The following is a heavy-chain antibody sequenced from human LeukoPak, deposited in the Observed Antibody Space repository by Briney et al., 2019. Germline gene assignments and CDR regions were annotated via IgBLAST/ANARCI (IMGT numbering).Heavy chain of an antibody. CDR2: ITSSSSYI. V-gene: IGHV3-21*01. D-gene: IGHD3-16*01. J-gene: IGHJ4*02. CDR3: ARVNGLYYFDY. Sequence: GGSLRLSCAASGFTFRTYSMNWVRQAPGKGLAWVSSITSSSSYIYYADSVKGRFTISRDNAKNSLYLQMSSLRAEDTAVYYCARVNGLYYFDYWGQGTLVTVSS. CDR1: GFTFRTYS.